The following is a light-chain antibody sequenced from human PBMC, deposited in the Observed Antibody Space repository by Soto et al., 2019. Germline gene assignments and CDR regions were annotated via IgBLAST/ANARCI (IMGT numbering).Light chain of an antibody. CDR2: GAS. Sequence: MQGPPTLSVNTGERATLSCRASQSVSGNLAWYQQKPGQAPRLLIYGASTRATGVPARFSGSGSGTEFTLTISSLQTDDFATYYCQPYNSYSSWTFAQRTKADIK. CDR3: QPYNSYSSWT. V-gene: IGKV3D-15*02. J-gene: IGKJ1*01. CDR1: QSVSGN.